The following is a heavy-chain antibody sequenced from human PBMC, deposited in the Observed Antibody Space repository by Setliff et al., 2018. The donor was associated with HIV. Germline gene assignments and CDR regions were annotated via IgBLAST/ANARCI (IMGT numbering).Heavy chain of an antibody. CDR2: IRYDGSEK. V-gene: IGHV3-30*02. CDR3: AKDRDIILAGILDY. D-gene: IGHD2-8*02. J-gene: IGHJ4*02. CDR1: GFTFSSYG. Sequence: GGSLRLSCPASGFTFSSYGVHWVRQAPGKGLEWVAFIRYDGSEKYYIESVKGRFTISRDNSKKTLYLQMNSLRAEDTAVYYCAKDRDIILAGILDYWGQGTQVTVSS.